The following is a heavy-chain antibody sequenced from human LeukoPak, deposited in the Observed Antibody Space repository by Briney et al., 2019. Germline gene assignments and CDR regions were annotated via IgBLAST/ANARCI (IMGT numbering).Heavy chain of an antibody. CDR3: ARERGAAVDY. V-gene: IGHV3-30*03. CDR2: ISYDGSNK. D-gene: IGHD1-26*01. Sequence: GGSLRLSCAASGFTFNNYGMHWVRQAPGKGLEWVAVISYDGSNKYYADSVKGRFTISRDNSKNTLYLQMNSLRAEDTAVYYCARERGAAVDYWGQGTLVTVSS. J-gene: IGHJ4*02. CDR1: GFTFNNYG.